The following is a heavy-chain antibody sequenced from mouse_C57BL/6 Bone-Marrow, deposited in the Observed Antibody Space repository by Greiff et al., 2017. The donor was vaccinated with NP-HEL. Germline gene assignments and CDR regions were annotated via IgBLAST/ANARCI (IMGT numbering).Heavy chain of an antibody. Sequence: VQLQQPGAELVRPGSSVKLSCKASGYTFTRYWMDWVKQRPGQGLEWIGNIYPSDSETHYNQKFKDKATLTVDKSSSTAYMQLSSLTSEDSAVYYCARSITTVVGPHWYFDVWGTGTTVTVSS. J-gene: IGHJ1*03. CDR2: IYPSDSET. V-gene: IGHV1-61*01. D-gene: IGHD1-1*01. CDR1: GYTFTRYW. CDR3: ARSITTVVGPHWYFDV.